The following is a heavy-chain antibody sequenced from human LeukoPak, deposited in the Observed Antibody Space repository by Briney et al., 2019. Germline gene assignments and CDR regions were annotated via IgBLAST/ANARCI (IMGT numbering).Heavy chain of an antibody. CDR1: GFTFSSYA. J-gene: IGHJ4*02. V-gene: IGHV3-23*01. CDR2: SKGRGGST. Sequence: PGGSLRLSCAASGFTFSSYAMSWVRQAPGRGLEWATESKGRGGSTYYADSVKGRFTISRDNSKNTLYLQMNSLRAEDTAVYYCAKWENYYDSSGYYYQGGYFDYWGQGTLVTVSS. D-gene: IGHD3-22*01. CDR3: AKWENYYDSSGYYYQGGYFDY.